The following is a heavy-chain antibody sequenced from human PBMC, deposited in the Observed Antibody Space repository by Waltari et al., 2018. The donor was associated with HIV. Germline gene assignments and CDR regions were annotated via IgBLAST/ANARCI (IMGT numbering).Heavy chain of an antibody. D-gene: IGHD3-10*01. Sequence: EVLLTESGGRLIQTGGSLGLSCVASNFTISNRPVTWVRQASGGPLEWVAVIYPDDTTHYADSVRGRFTISRVRSRTSVLLLMNGLFADDTAIYYCATGVRYYGPWGQGTRVTVSS. V-gene: IGHV3-53*01. J-gene: IGHJ5*02. CDR3: ATGVRYYGP. CDR1: NFTISNRP. CDR2: IYPDDTT.